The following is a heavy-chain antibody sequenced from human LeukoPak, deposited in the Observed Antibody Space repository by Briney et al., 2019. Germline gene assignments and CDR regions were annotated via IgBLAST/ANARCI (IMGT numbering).Heavy chain of an antibody. V-gene: IGHV3-23*01. CDR3: AKRGVVIRVILVGFHKEVYYLDS. CDR1: GITLSNYG. D-gene: IGHD3-10*01. Sequence: PGGTLRLSCAVSGITLSNYGMSWVRQAPGKGLEWVAGISGSGGGTHYADSVKGRFTISRDNPKNTLHLQMNSLRAEDTAVYFCAKRGVVIRVILVGFHKEVYYLDSWGQGALVIVSS. J-gene: IGHJ4*02. CDR2: ISGSGGGT.